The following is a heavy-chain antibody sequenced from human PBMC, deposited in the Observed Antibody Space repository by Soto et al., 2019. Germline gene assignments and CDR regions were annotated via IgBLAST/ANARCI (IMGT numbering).Heavy chain of an antibody. J-gene: IGHJ4*02. CDR1: GHSLSSGGYY. V-gene: IGHV4-31*03. CDR2: IYFTGST. D-gene: IGHD6-19*01. CDR3: ARDWGSSGWPN. Sequence: PSETLSLTCTVSGHSLSSGGYYWSWICQHPGKGLEWVGYIYFTGSTLYNPSLKSRLAMSLDTSRNQFSLRLTSVTAADTAVYFCARDWGSSGWPNWGQGTLVTVSS.